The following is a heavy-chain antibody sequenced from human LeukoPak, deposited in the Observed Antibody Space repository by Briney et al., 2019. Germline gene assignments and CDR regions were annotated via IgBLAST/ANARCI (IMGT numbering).Heavy chain of an antibody. CDR1: GFTSSSYW. Sequence: GGSLRLSCAASGFTSSSYWMSWVRQAPGKGLEWVANIKQDVSEKTYVDSVKGRFNISRDNAKNSLYLQMNSLRAEDTAVYCCAGGYGSGSYYVGGPTCFDYWGQGTLVTVPS. J-gene: IGHJ4*02. V-gene: IGHV3-7*01. CDR2: IKQDVSEK. CDR3: AGGYGSGSYYVGGPTCFDY. D-gene: IGHD3-10*01.